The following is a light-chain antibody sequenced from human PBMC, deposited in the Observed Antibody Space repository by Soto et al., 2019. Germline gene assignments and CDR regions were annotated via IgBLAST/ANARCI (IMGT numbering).Light chain of an antibody. Sequence: EIVLTQSPATLSLSPGERATLSCRAGQSVDSYLAWYQQKPGQAPRLLIYDASNRATGIPARFSGSGSGTDFTLTISSLEPEDYAVYYCQQRSDWPRTFGQGTKVEIK. J-gene: IGKJ1*01. CDR3: QQRSDWPRT. CDR1: QSVDSY. V-gene: IGKV3-11*01. CDR2: DAS.